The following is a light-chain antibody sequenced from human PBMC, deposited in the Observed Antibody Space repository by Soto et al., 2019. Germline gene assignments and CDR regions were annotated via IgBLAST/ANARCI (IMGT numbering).Light chain of an antibody. Sequence: QSALTQPASVSGSPGQSITISCTGTSVDVGGYNYVSWYQQHPGKAPILMIYDVSNRPSGVSNRFSGSKSGNTASLTISGLQAEDEADYYCSSYTTSSTLVFGGGTKLTVL. J-gene: IGLJ2*01. CDR2: DVS. CDR3: SSYTTSSTLV. V-gene: IGLV2-14*01. CDR1: SVDVGGYNY.